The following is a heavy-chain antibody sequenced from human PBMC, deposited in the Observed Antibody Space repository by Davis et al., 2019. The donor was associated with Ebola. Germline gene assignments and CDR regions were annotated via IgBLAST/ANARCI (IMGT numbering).Heavy chain of an antibody. J-gene: IGHJ5*02. CDR1: GYTFSSYD. Sequence: ASVKVSCKASGYTFSSYDINWVRQATGQGLEWMGWMNPSSGNTGYAQKFQGRVTMTRDTSITTAYMELSSPSFDDTAVYFCTRGIARRQLGSWFDPWGQGTPVTVSS. V-gene: IGHV1-8*01. D-gene: IGHD6-6*01. CDR2: MNPSSGNT. CDR3: TRGIARRQLGSWFDP.